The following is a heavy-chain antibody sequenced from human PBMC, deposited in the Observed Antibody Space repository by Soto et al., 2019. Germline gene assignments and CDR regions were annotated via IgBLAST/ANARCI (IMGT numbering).Heavy chain of an antibody. V-gene: IGHV1-69*01. J-gene: IGHJ4*02. CDR2: IIPSYGTA. D-gene: IGHD3-3*01. CDR1: GGTFSSYA. CDR3: ARAWAGVVNGGSDFDY. Sequence: QVQLVQSGAAVKQPGSSVKVSCKASGGTFSSYAISWVRQAPGQGLEWMGGIIPSYGTANYAQKFQGRVKNTADASTSTADMELSSQRYENTCVYYCARAWAGVVNGGSDFDYWGQGTLV.